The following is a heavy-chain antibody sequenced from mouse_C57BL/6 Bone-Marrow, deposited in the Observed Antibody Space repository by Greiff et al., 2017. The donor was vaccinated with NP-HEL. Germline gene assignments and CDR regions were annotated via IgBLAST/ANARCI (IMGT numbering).Heavy chain of an antibody. CDR1: GYAFSSYW. CDR3: ARFYDYGVGHFDY. V-gene: IGHV1-80*01. CDR2: IYPGDGDT. D-gene: IGHD2-4*01. J-gene: IGHJ2*01. Sequence: QVQLQQSGAELVKPGASVKISCKASGYAFSSYWMNWVKQRPGKGLEWIGQIYPGDGDTNYNGKFMGKATLTADKSSSTAYMQLSSLTSEDSAVYFCARFYDYGVGHFDYWGQGTTLTVSS.